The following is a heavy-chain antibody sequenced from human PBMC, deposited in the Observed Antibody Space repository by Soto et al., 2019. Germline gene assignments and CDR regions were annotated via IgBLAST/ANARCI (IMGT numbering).Heavy chain of an antibody. J-gene: IGHJ6*03. CDR3: AKDLMVQKPYYYYYMDV. V-gene: IGHV3-23*01. D-gene: IGHD3-10*01. CDR2: ISGSGGST. Sequence: EVQLLESGGGLVQPGGSLRLSCAASGFTFSSCAMSWVRQAPGKGLEWVSAISGSGGSTYYADSVKGRFTISRDNSKNTLYLQMNSLRAEDTAVYYCAKDLMVQKPYYYYYMDVWGKGTTVTVSS. CDR1: GFTFSSCA.